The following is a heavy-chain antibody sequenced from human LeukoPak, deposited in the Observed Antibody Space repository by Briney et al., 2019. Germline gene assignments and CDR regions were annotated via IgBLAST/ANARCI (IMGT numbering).Heavy chain of an antibody. CDR2: IHDSGKT. CDR3: ARDYLGGSTGWYHDAFDV. V-gene: IGHV4-39*07. CDR1: GGAIGASAYY. D-gene: IGHD6-19*01. Sequence: SETLSLTCNVSGGAIGASAYYWAWVRRLPGKGLEWIGSIHDSGKTYYKSSLQSRVTISLDTSKKQVSLRLSSVTAADTAVYYCARDYLGGSTGWYHDAFDVWGQGTVVAVSS. J-gene: IGHJ3*01.